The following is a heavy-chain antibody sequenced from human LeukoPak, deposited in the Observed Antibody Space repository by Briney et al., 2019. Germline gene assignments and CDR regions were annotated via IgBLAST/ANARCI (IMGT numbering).Heavy chain of an antibody. CDR2: IYYSGST. CDR1: GGSISSGDYY. CDR3: ARGHCSSTSCALEAFDI. Sequence: SETLSLTCTVSGGSISSGDYYWSWIRQPPGKGLEWIGYIYYSGSTYYNPSLKSRVTISVDTSKNQFSLKLSSVTAADTAVYYCARGHCSSTSCALEAFDIWGQGTLVTVSS. J-gene: IGHJ3*02. D-gene: IGHD2-2*01. V-gene: IGHV4-30-4*01.